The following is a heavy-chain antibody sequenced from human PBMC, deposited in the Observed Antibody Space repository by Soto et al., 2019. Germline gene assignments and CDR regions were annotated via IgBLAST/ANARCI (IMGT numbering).Heavy chain of an antibody. CDR3: TRGGSGVLIAAAGTGHWLAP. V-gene: IGHV3-9*01. CDR2: ISWSSSNR. CDR1: GFTFDDHA. Sequence: EVQLVESGGGLVQPGRSLRLSCVASGFTFDDHAMQWVRQLPGKGLGWVSGISWSSSNRRYAESVKGRFTISRDNAKNFLFLQRDSLRPEDSALYYCTRGGSGVLIAAAGTGHWLAPWGQGTLVTVSS. D-gene: IGHD6-13*01. J-gene: IGHJ5*02.